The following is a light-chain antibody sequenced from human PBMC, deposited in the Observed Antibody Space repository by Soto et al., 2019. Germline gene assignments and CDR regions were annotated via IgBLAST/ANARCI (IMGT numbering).Light chain of an antibody. J-gene: IGKJ5*01. CDR3: QQYNNWPSIT. V-gene: IGKV3-15*01. Sequence: EIMMIQSPATLSVSPGERATLSCRASQSVSSNLAWYQQKPGQAPRLLIYGASTRATGLPARFSGSGSGTEFTLTISSLQSEDFAVYYCQQYNNWPSITFGQGTRLEIK. CDR2: GAS. CDR1: QSVSSN.